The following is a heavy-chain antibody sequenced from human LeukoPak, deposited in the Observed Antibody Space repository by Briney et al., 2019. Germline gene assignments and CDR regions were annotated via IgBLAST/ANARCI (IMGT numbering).Heavy chain of an antibody. Sequence: GESLKIFCKGSGYSFTSYWIGWVRQMPGKGLEWMEIIYPGDSDTRYSPSFQGQVTISADKSISTAYLQWSSLKASDTAMYYCARPLWDLPDAFDIWGQGTMVTVSS. V-gene: IGHV5-51*01. CDR3: ARPLWDLPDAFDI. CDR1: GYSFTSYW. CDR2: IYPGDSDT. J-gene: IGHJ3*02. D-gene: IGHD1-26*01.